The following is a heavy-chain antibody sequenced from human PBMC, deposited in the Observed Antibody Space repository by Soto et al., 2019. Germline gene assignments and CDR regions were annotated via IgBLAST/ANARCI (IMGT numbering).Heavy chain of an antibody. D-gene: IGHD3-10*01. CDR3: ARDSTVQGWFDP. V-gene: IGHV4-34*01. CDR1: GGSFSGYY. J-gene: IGHJ5*02. Sequence: SETLSLTCAVYGGSFSGYYWSWIRQPPGKGLEWIGEINHSGSTNYNPSLKSRVTISVDTSKNQFSLKLSSVTAADTAVYYCARDSTVQGWFDPWGQGTLVTVSS. CDR2: INHSGST.